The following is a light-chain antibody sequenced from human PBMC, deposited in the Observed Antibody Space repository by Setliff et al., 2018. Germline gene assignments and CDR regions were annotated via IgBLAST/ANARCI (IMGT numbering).Light chain of an antibody. Sequence: QSVLTHPPSVSGSPGQSVTISCSGTYSDIGGHDRVSWYQQPPGAAPKLMIYEVSNRPSGVSNRFSGSKSGNTASLTISGLQAEDEADYYCSSYTSSSTLEVFGTGTKVTVL. CDR3: SSYTSSSTLEV. CDR1: YSDIGGHDR. CDR2: EVS. J-gene: IGLJ1*01. V-gene: IGLV2-18*02.